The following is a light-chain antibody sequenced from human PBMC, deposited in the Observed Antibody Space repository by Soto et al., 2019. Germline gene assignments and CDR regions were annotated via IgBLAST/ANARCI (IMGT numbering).Light chain of an antibody. Sequence: EIVMTQSPATLSVSPGERATLSCRASQSVSSNLAWYQQKPGQAPRLLIYGASTRATGIPARFSGSGSGTEFTLTISSLQSEDLEVYYCQQYNNWTPWTFGQGTKVEIK. CDR2: GAS. CDR3: QQYNNWTPWT. J-gene: IGKJ1*01. CDR1: QSVSSN. V-gene: IGKV3-15*01.